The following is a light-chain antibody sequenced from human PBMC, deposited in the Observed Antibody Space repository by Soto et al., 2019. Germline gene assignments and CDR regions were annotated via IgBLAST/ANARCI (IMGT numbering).Light chain of an antibody. V-gene: IGKV3-20*01. CDR3: QQYGTSEII. CDR1: QSVISNH. CDR2: GGS. Sequence: EIVMTQSPATLSVSPGERATLSGSASQSVISNHLAWYQQKPGQAPRLLIYGGSSRATGIPVRFSGSGSGTDFTLTISRLETEDFAVFYCQQYGTSEIIFGQGTRLEN. J-gene: IGKJ5*01.